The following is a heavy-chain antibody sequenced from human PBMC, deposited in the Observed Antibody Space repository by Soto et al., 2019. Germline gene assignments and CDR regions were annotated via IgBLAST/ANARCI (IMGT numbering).Heavy chain of an antibody. Sequence: EVQLVESGGGLVQPGGSLRLSCAASGFTFSSYWMSWVRQAPGKGLEWVANIKQDGSEKYYVDSVKGRFTISRDNAKNSLYLQMNSLSAEDTAVYYCASYWGVYQIDYWGQGTLVTVSS. D-gene: IGHD7-27*01. CDR1: GFTFSSYW. CDR2: IKQDGSEK. J-gene: IGHJ4*02. V-gene: IGHV3-7*01. CDR3: ASYWGVYQIDY.